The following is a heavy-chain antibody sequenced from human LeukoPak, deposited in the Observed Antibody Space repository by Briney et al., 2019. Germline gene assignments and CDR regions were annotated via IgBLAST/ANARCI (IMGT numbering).Heavy chain of an antibody. J-gene: IGHJ4*02. CDR2: VSGSGGST. Sequence: GGSLRLSCAASGFTFSSYAMSWVRQAPGKGLEWVSAVSGSGGSTYYADSVKGRFTISRNNSKNTLYLQMNSLRAEDTAVYYCATGGWLVENGYWGQGTLVTASS. D-gene: IGHD6-19*01. V-gene: IGHV3-23*01. CDR3: ATGGWLVENGY. CDR1: GFTFSSYA.